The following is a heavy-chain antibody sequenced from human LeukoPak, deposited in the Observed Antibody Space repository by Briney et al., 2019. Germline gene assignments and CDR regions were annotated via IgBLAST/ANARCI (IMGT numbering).Heavy chain of an antibody. CDR3: AKGWPIAGDIKAWFSL. J-gene: IGHJ4*02. CDR2: ITAGGDTT. Sequence: GGSLRLSCGASGFTFSDYAMNWVRQTPERGLEWVAPITAGGDTTTYADSVKGRFTISRDNFRSTLTMEMSSMKYQDTAVYYCAKGWPIAGDIKAWFSLWGQATLVTVSS. D-gene: IGHD3-10*01. CDR1: GFTFSDYA. V-gene: IGHV3-23*01.